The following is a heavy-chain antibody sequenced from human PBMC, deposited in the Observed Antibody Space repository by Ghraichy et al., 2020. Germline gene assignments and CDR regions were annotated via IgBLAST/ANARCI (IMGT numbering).Heavy chain of an antibody. CDR1: GGSFSGYY. Sequence: SQTLSLTCAVYGGSFSGYYWSWIRQPPGKGLEWIGEINHSGSTNYNPSLKSRVTISVDTSKNQFSLKLSSVTAADTAVYYCARSSYVGSLPAATPAWGYYGMDVWGQGTTVTVSS. V-gene: IGHV4-34*01. D-gene: IGHD2-2*01. J-gene: IGHJ6*02. CDR3: ARSSYVGSLPAATPAWGYYGMDV. CDR2: INHSGST.